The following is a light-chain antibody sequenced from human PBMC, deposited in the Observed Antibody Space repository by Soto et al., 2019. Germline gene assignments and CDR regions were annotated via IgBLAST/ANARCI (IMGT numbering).Light chain of an antibody. CDR2: DTS. J-gene: IGKJ5*01. CDR3: QQYGTSEII. Sequence: GVTQSPGPPSLSPGEKATPPCKASQSLANSFIAWYQQKPGQAPRLLIYDTSSRASGIPARFSGSGSGTDFPLTISRLETEDFAVFYCQQYGTSEIIFGPGTRLEIK. V-gene: IGKV3-20*01. CDR1: QSLANSF.